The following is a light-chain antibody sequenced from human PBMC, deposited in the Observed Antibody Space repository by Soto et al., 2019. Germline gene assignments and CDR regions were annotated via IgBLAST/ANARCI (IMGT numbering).Light chain of an antibody. CDR2: DAS. Sequence: DSPLAPSPSTLAASVGGRVTITCRASQTISSWLAWYQQKPGKAPKLLIYDASNLESGVPSRFSGSGSGTDFTLTISHLQPDDSATYYCQQYENYWTFGQGTKVDIK. CDR3: QQYENYWT. CDR1: QTISSW. V-gene: IGKV1-5*01. J-gene: IGKJ1*01.